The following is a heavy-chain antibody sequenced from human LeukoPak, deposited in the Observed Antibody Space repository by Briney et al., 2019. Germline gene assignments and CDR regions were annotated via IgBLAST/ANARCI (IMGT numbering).Heavy chain of an antibody. J-gene: IGHJ4*02. D-gene: IGHD6-13*01. CDR2: IKSKTDGGTT. CDR1: GFTFSNAW. CDR3: TTDIAAAGYFDY. V-gene: IGHV3-15*01. Sequence: GGSLRLSCAASGFTFSNAWMSWVRQAPGKRLEWVGRIKSKTDGGTTDYAAPVKGRFTISRDDSKNTLYLQVNSPKTEDTAVYYCTTDIAAAGYFDYWGQGTLVTVSS.